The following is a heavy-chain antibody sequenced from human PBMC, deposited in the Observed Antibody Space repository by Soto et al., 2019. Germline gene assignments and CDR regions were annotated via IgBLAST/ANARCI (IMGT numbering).Heavy chain of an antibody. CDR3: AIGRIGSGWEHYHYGLDV. D-gene: IGHD6-19*01. CDR2: IYYSGST. CDR1: GGSISSCY. J-gene: IGHJ6*02. Sequence: SETLSLTCTVSGGSISSCYWSWSRQPPGKGLEWIGYIYYSGSTNYNPSIKSRVTISVDTSKNQFSLKLSSVTAADPDVYYCAIGRIGSGWEHYHYGLDVWVQGTMVT. V-gene: IGHV4-59*01.